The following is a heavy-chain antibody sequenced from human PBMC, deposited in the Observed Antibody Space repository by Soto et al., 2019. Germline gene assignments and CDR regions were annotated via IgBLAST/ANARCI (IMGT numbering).Heavy chain of an antibody. D-gene: IGHD3-10*02. J-gene: IGHJ5*01. CDR1: GGSISSYY. V-gene: IGHV4-59*01. CDR2: IFYSGST. Sequence: QVQLQESGPGLVKPSETLTLTCTVSGGSISSYYWSWIRRPPGKGLEWIGFIFYSGSTSYNPSLKSRVTISIDTSEYQFSLKLNSVTAADTAVYYCASMIGDPVLSFDSWGPGTLVAVSS. CDR3: ASMIGDPVLSFDS.